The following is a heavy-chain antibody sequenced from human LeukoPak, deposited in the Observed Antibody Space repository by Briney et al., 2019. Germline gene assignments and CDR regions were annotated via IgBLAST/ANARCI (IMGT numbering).Heavy chain of an antibody. CDR2: ISAYSGNT. D-gene: IGHD1-26*01. Sequence: ASVKVSCKASGYTFTSYGISWVRQAPGQGLEWMGWISAYSGNTNYAQKLQGRVTMTTDTSTSTAYMELRSLRSDDTAVYYCARVLVGANPFDYWGQGTLVTVSS. J-gene: IGHJ4*02. CDR3: ARVLVGANPFDY. CDR1: GYTFTSYG. V-gene: IGHV1-18*01.